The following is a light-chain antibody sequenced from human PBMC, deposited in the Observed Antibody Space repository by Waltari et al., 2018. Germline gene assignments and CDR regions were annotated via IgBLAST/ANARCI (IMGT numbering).Light chain of an antibody. CDR1: SSNIGSNT. J-gene: IGLJ3*02. CDR3: AAWDDSLNGRV. V-gene: IGLV1-44*01. Sequence: QSVLTQPPSASGTPGQRVTISCSGSSSNIGSNTVNWYQPLPGTAPKLLIYSDNQRPSGGPGRCSGSKSGTSASLAISGLQSEDEADYYCAAWDDSLNGRVFGGGTKLTVL. CDR2: SDN.